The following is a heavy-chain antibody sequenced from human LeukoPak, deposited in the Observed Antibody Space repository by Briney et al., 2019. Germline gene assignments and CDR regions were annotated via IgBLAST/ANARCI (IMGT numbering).Heavy chain of an antibody. CDR1: GGSFSGYY. CDR2: INHSGST. V-gene: IGHV4-34*01. Sequence: PSETLSLTCAVYGGSFSGYYWSWIRQPPGKGLEWIGEINHSGSTNYNPSLKSRVTISVDTSKNQFSLKLSSVTAADTAVYYCARGRGWFGELRKRWFDPWGHGTLVTVSS. D-gene: IGHD3-10*01. J-gene: IGHJ5*02. CDR3: ARGRGWFGELRKRWFDP.